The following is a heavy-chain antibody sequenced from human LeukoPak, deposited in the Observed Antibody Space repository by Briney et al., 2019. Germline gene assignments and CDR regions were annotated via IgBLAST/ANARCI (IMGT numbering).Heavy chain of an antibody. CDR3: VRAPIVVPAAPMWFDP. CDR2: ISADSGNT. J-gene: IGHJ5*02. CDR1: GYTISSFG. V-gene: IGHV1-18*01. Sequence: ASVKVSCKAFGYTISSFGITWVRQAPGQGLEWMGWISADSGNTDYPQKFQGRVTMTTDTSTNTAYMELRSLRSDDTAVYYCVRAPIVVPAAPMWFDPWGQGTLVTVSS. D-gene: IGHD2-2*01.